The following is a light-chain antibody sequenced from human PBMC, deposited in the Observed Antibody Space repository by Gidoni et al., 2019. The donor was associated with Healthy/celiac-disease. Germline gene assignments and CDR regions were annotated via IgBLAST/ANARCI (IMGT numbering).Light chain of an antibody. V-gene: IGKV3-20*01. Sequence: EIVLTQSPGTLSLSPGERATLSCRASQSVSSSYLAWYQQKPGQAPRLLIYGASSRATGIPDRFRGSGSGTDFTLTISRLEPEDFAVYYCQQCGSSPATFGGGTKVEIK. CDR1: QSVSSSY. CDR3: QQCGSSPAT. CDR2: GAS. J-gene: IGKJ4*01.